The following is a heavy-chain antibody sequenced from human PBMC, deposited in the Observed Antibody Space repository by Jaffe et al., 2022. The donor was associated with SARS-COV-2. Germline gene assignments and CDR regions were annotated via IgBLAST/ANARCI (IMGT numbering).Heavy chain of an antibody. J-gene: IGHJ4*02. Sequence: QVQLVQSGAEVKKPGASVKVSCKASGYTFTSYGISWVRQAPGQGLEWMGWISAYNGNTNYAQKLQGRVTMTTDTSTSTAYMELRSLRSDDTAVYYCARDWRITMIVVVPTPPDYWGQGTLVTVSS. D-gene: IGHD3-22*01. CDR3: ARDWRITMIVVVPTPPDY. CDR2: ISAYNGNT. V-gene: IGHV1-18*01. CDR1: GYTFTSYG.